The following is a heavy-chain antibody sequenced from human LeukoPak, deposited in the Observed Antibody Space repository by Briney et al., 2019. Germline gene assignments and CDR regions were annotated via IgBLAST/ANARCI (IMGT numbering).Heavy chain of an antibody. CDR2: IIPIFGTA. V-gene: IGHV1-69*05. J-gene: IGHJ4*02. Sequence: GASVKVSCKASGCTFSSYAISWVRQAPGQGLEWMGGIIPIFGTANYAQKFQGRVTITTDESTSTAYMELSSLRSEDTAVYYCARGADHLTYYDYVWGSYRYTYFDYWGQGTLVTVSS. D-gene: IGHD3-16*02. CDR1: GCTFSSYA. CDR3: ARGADHLTYYDYVWGSYRYTYFDY.